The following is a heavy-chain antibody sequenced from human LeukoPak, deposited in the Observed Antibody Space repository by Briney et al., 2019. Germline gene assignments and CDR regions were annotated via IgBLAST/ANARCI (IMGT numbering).Heavy chain of an antibody. CDR1: GFTFSSYA. V-gene: IGHV3-23*01. Sequence: GGSLRLSCAASGFTFSSYAMSWVRQAPGKGLEWVSAISGSGGSTYYADSVKGRLTISRDNSKNTLYLQMNSLRAEDTAVYYCAKDEVGGHFEYWGQGTLVTVSS. CDR3: AKDEVGGHFEY. J-gene: IGHJ4*02. CDR2: ISGSGGST. D-gene: IGHD1-26*01.